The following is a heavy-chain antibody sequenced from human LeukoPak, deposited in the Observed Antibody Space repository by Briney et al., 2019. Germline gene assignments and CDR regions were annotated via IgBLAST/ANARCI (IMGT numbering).Heavy chain of an antibody. CDR1: GGSISSYY. CDR2: IYNSGNT. CDR3: ARDDLVYGVHYGMDV. Sequence: PSQTLSLTCTVSGGSISSYYWSWIRQPAGKGMDWIGRIYNSGNTNYNPSLKSRLTMSVDTSKNQISLKLSSVTAADTAVYSCARDDLVYGVHYGMDVWGQGTTVTVSS. D-gene: IGHD2-8*01. V-gene: IGHV4-4*07. J-gene: IGHJ6*02.